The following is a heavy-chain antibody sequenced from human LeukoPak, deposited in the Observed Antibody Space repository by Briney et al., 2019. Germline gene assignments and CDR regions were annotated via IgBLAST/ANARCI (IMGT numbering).Heavy chain of an antibody. J-gene: IGHJ6*02. D-gene: IGHD5-18*01. Sequence: SQTLSLTCAISGDSISSNSAAWHWIRQSPSRGLEWLGRTYYRSKWYNDYAVSVKSRITINPDTSKNQFSLQLNSVTPEDTAVYYCARDGYSYGLSSYYYYGMDVWGQGTTVTVSS. CDR1: GDSISSNSAA. V-gene: IGHV6-1*01. CDR2: TYYRSKWYN. CDR3: ARDGYSYGLSSYYYYGMDV.